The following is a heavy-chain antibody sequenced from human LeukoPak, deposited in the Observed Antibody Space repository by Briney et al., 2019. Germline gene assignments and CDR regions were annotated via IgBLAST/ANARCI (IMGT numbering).Heavy chain of an antibody. V-gene: IGHV3-23*01. CDR1: GLTFSRYA. CDR3: AKDIAQGYTFGSIEQDY. D-gene: IGHD5-18*01. CDR2: ISESGSGT. J-gene: IGHJ4*02. Sequence: GGSLRLSCAVSGLTFSRYAMSWVRQAPGKGLEWVSAISESGSGTYYADSAKGRFTISRDNSKDTLSLQMNSLRAEDTAVYYCAKDIAQGYTFGSIEQDYWGQGTLVTVSS.